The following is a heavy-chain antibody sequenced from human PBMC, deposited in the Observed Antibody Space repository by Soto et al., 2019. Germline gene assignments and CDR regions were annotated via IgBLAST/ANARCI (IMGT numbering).Heavy chain of an antibody. Sequence: GGSLRLSCAASGFTFSSYWMSWVRQAPGKGLEWVANIKQDGSEKYYVDSVKGRFTISRDNAKNTLYLQMNSLRAEDTAVYYCARGGNWNLNAFDIWGQGTMVTASS. D-gene: IGHD1-1*01. V-gene: IGHV3-7*01. CDR1: GFTFSSYW. J-gene: IGHJ3*02. CDR2: IKQDGSEK. CDR3: ARGGNWNLNAFDI.